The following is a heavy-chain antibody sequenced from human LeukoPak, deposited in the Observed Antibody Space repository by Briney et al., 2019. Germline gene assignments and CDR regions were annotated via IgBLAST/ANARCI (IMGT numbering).Heavy chain of an antibody. V-gene: IGHV3-49*04. J-gene: IGHJ4*02. Sequence: GGSLRLSCTASGFTFGDYAMSWVRQAPGKGLEWVGFIRSKTYGGTTEYAASVKGRFTISRDDSKSIAYLQMNSLKTEDTAVYYCTTYLGVMDLSFLQYWGQGTLVTVSS. CDR1: GFTFGDYA. CDR2: IRSKTYGGTT. D-gene: IGHD3-10*01. CDR3: TTYLGVMDLSFLQY.